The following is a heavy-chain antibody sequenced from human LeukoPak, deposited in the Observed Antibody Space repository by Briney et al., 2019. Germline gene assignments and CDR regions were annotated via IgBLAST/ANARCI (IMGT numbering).Heavy chain of an antibody. CDR3: ARPFILGNPTPDAFDI. D-gene: IGHD1-26*01. J-gene: IGHJ3*02. V-gene: IGHV5-51*01. CDR1: GYSFTSYW. CDR2: IYPGDSDT. Sequence: GESLKISCKGSGYSFTSYWIGWVRQMPGKGLEWMGIIYPGDSDTRYSPSFQGQVTISADKSISTAYLQWSSLKASDTAMYYCARPFILGNPTPDAFDIWGQGTMVTVSS.